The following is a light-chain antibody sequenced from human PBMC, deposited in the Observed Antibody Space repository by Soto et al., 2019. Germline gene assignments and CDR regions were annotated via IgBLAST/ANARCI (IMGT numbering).Light chain of an antibody. V-gene: IGKV1-39*01. CDR2: AAS. CDR1: QSISSY. J-gene: IGKJ2*01. CDR3: EQSYSSPRT. Sequence: DIQMTQSPSSLSASVGDRVTITCRASQSISSYLNWYQQNPWKAPKLLVYAASSLQSGNPSRFSASGSATDLTRTISSLRPEDLATYYWEQSYSSPRTFGLGTKLEIK.